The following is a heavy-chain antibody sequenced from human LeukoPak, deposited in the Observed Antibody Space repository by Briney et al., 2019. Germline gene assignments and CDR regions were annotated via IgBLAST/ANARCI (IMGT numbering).Heavy chain of an antibody. CDR1: GYTFTSNY. CDR2: ISPSGGTT. J-gene: IGHJ4*02. V-gene: IGHV1-46*01. Sequence: AASVNVSCKASGYTFTSNYMNWVRQAPGQGLEWMGIISPSGGTTSYAEKFQGRVSMTRDTSTSTVYMELSSLRSEDTAVYYCARCARVSSWCCDGFDYGGQGPVHTVSS. CDR3: ARCARVSSWCCDGFDY. D-gene: IGHD6-13*01.